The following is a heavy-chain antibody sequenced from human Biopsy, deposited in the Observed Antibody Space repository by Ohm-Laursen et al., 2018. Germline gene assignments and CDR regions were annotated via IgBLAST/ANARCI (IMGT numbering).Heavy chain of an antibody. V-gene: IGHV3-69-1*01. J-gene: IGHJ4*02. CDR1: EFIFSRFW. CDR2: ISRENIV. Sequence: SLRLSCAASEFIFSRFWMYWVRQAPGKGLEWVSYISRENIVYYADSVKGRFIISWDNAKNSVHLQMSSLRAEDTAVYFCASPTFYASGYIDVGYGYWDQGTLVTVSS. CDR3: ASPTFYASGYIDVGYGY. D-gene: IGHD5-12*01.